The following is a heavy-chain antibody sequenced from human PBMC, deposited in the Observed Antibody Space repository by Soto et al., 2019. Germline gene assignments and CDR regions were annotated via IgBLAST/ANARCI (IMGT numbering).Heavy chain of an antibody. CDR2: VFHSGSS. V-gene: IGHV4-59*02. D-gene: IGHD6-19*01. CDR3: AGAPGLGVAHIDY. J-gene: IGHJ4*02. CDR1: GASVTGFY. Sequence: SETLSLTCTVSGASVTGFYWSWIRQPPGKGLEWIGYVFHSGSSNYNPSLKSRFTISVDTSKSQISLRLISVTAADTAVYYCAGAPGLGVAHIDYWGQGTLVTVSS.